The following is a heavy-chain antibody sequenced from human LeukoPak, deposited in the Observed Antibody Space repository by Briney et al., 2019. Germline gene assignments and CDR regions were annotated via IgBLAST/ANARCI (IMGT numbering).Heavy chain of an antibody. CDR2: VSAYNGDT. V-gene: IGHV1-18*01. Sequence: ASVKVSCKASGYTFISYGISWLRQAPGQGLEWMGWVSAYNGDTNYAQKFQGRVTMTTDTSTSTVYMGLRSLRSDDTAVYYCARDREGQADYWGQGALVTVSS. CDR3: ARDREGQADY. D-gene: IGHD3-10*01. J-gene: IGHJ4*02. CDR1: GYTFISYG.